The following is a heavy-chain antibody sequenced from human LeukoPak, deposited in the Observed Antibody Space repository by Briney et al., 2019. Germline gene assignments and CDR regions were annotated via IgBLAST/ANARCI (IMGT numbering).Heavy chain of an antibody. Sequence: SETLSLTCTVSGGSISSSSYYWGWIRQPPGKGLEWIGYIYYSGSTNYNPSLKSRVTISVDTSKNQFSLKLSSVTAADTAVYYCARLGGSSSTHFDYWGQGTLVTVSS. CDR3: ARLGGSSSTHFDY. D-gene: IGHD6-6*01. J-gene: IGHJ4*02. CDR1: GGSISSSSYY. V-gene: IGHV4-61*05. CDR2: IYYSGST.